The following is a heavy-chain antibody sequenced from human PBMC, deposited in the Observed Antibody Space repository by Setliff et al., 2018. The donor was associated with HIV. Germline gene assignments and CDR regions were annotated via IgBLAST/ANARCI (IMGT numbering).Heavy chain of an antibody. Sequence: SETLSLTCTVSGGSITRTPYYWGWIRQPPGKGLEWIGSIHHSGTAYDNPSLESRVTISVDPSKNQILLRLSSVTAADTAVYYCARLSGGMVPNYWGQGTLVTVSS. CDR1: GGSITRTPYY. J-gene: IGHJ4*02. CDR2: IHHSGTA. V-gene: IGHV4-39*01. CDR3: ARLSGGMVPNY. D-gene: IGHD3-10*01.